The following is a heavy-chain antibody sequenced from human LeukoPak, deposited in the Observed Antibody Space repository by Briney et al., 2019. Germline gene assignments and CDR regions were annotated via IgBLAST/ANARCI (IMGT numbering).Heavy chain of an antibody. Sequence: SETLSLTCTVSGGSISSGGYYWSWIRQHPGKGLEWIGYIYYSGSTYYNPSLKSRVTMSVDTSKNQFSLKLSSVTAADTAVYYCARERYRVVVRRWANSPYDYWGQGTLVTVSS. V-gene: IGHV4-31*03. CDR1: GGSISSGGYY. CDR2: IYYSGST. D-gene: IGHD3-22*01. J-gene: IGHJ4*02. CDR3: ARERYRVVVRRWANSPYDY.